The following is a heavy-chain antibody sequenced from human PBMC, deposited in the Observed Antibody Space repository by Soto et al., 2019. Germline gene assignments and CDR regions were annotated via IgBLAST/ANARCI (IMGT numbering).Heavy chain of an antibody. CDR2: IWYDGSNK. D-gene: IGHD3-3*01. V-gene: IGHV3-30*02. CDR3: AKSGYDFWSGRGAYYYYYMDV. CDR1: GFTFSSYG. Sequence: HPGGSLRLSCAASGFTFSSYGMHWVRQAPGKGLEWVAVIWYDGSNKYYADSVKGRFTISRDNAKNSLYLQMNSLRAEDTALYYCAKSGYDFWSGRGAYYYYYMDVWGKGTTVTVSS. J-gene: IGHJ6*03.